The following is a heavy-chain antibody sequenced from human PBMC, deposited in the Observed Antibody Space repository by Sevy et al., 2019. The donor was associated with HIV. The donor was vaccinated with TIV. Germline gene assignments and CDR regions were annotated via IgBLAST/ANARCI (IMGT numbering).Heavy chain of an antibody. V-gene: IGHV3-7*01. CDR3: AGWSSGGFDY. J-gene: IGHJ4*02. D-gene: IGHD2-15*01. Sequence: GGSLRLSCAASGFTFSSYWMNWVRQAPGKGLEWVASVTQDGSVKYYVDSVKGRFTISRDNAKNSLYLQMNSLRAEDTAVYYCAGWSSGGFDYWGQGTLVTVSS. CDR2: VTQDGSVK. CDR1: GFTFSSYW.